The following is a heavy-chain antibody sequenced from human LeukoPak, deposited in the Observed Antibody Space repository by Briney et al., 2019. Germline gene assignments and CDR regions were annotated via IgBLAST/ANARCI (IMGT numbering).Heavy chain of an antibody. CDR2: MNPNSGNT. J-gene: IGHJ4*02. V-gene: IGHV1-8*01. D-gene: IGHD6-13*01. CDR3: ARFGRPGIAAAATDY. Sequence: ASVKVSCXASGYTFTNYDINWVRQAIGQGLEWMEWMNPNSGNTGYAQKFQGRVTMTRNTSISTAYMELSSLRSEDTAVYYCARFGRPGIAAAATDYWGQGTLVTVSS. CDR1: GYTFTNYD.